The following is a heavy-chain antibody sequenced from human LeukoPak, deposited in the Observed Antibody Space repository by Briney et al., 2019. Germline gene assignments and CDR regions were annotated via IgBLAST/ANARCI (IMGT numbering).Heavy chain of an antibody. Sequence: SETLSLTCTVSGGSISSYYWSWIRQPPGKGLEWIGYIYYSGSTNYNPSLKSRVTISVGTSKNQFSLKLSSVTAADTAVYYCAREGPIREDSGSYLIEYDAFDIWGQGTMVTVSS. V-gene: IGHV4-59*12. J-gene: IGHJ3*02. CDR3: AREGPIREDSGSYLIEYDAFDI. D-gene: IGHD1-26*01. CDR1: GGSISSYY. CDR2: IYYSGST.